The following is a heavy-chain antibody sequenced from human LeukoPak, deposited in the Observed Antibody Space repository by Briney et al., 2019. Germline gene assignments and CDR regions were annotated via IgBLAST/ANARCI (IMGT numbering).Heavy chain of an antibody. Sequence: ASVKVSCKASGYTFTSYGISLVRQAPGQGLEWMGWISAYNGNTNYAQKLQGRVTMTTDTSTSTAYMELRSLRSDDTAVYYCAREMATTPGGEYWGQGSLATVSS. J-gene: IGHJ4*02. CDR3: AREMATTPGGEY. D-gene: IGHD5-24*01. CDR1: GYTFTSYG. CDR2: ISAYNGNT. V-gene: IGHV1-18*01.